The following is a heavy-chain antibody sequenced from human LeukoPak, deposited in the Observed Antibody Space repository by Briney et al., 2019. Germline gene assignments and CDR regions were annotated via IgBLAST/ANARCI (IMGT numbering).Heavy chain of an antibody. CDR2: IYYSGST. V-gene: IGHV4-59*01. D-gene: IGHD5-12*01. CDR1: GGSISSYY. Sequence: ETLSLTCTVSGGSISSYYWSWIRQPPGKGLEWIGYIYYSGSTNYNPSLKSRVTISVDTSKNQFSLKLSSVTAADTAVYYCARENVDIVATSPGTAFDIWGQGTMVTVSS. J-gene: IGHJ3*02. CDR3: ARENVDIVATSPGTAFDI.